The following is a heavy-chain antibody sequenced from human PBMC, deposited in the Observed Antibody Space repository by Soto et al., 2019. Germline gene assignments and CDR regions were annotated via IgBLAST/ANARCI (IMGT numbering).Heavy chain of an antibody. CDR3: ASSTPVYSSSSGFDY. V-gene: IGHV3-66*01. CDR2: IYSGGST. Sequence: EVQVVESGGGLVQPGGSLRLSCAASGFTVSSNYMSWVRQAPGKGLEWVPIIYSGGSTYYADSVKGRFTISRDNSKNTLYLQMNNLRAEDTAVYYCASSTPVYSSSSGFDYWGQGTLVTVSS. CDR1: GFTVSSNY. D-gene: IGHD6-6*01. J-gene: IGHJ4*02.